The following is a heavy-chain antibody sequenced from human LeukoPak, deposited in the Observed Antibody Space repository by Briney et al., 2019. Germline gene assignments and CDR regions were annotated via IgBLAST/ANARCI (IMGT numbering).Heavy chain of an antibody. J-gene: IGHJ4*02. CDR1: GGSISSYY. Sequence: SETLSLTCTVSGGSISSYYWSWIRQPPGKGLEWIGYIYYSGSTNCNPSLKSRVTISVDTSKNQFSLKLSSVTAADTAVYYCARLPVVSPFFDYWGQGTLVTVSS. V-gene: IGHV4-59*01. CDR3: ARLPVVSPFFDY. CDR2: IYYSGST. D-gene: IGHD2-2*01.